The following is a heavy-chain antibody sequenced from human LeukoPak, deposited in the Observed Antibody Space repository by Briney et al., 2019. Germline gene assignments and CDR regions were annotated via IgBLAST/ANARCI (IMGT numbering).Heavy chain of an antibody. J-gene: IGHJ5*02. CDR2: IYTSGST. Sequence: PSETLSPTCTVSGGSISSYYWSWIRQPAGKGLEWIGRIYTSGSTNYNPSLKSRVTMSVDTSKNQFSLKLSSVTAADTAVYYCARSFYDFWSGYADNWFDPWGQGTLVTVSS. D-gene: IGHD3-3*01. CDR3: ARSFYDFWSGYADNWFDP. V-gene: IGHV4-4*07. CDR1: GGSISSYY.